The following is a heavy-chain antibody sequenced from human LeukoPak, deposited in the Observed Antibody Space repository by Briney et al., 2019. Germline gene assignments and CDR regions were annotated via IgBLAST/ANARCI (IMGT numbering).Heavy chain of an antibody. D-gene: IGHD3-10*02. CDR1: GGSFSGYY. Sequence: SETLSLTCAVYGGSFSGYYWSWIRQPPGKGLEWIGEINHSGSTNYNPSLKSRVTISVDTSKNQFYLKLSSVTAADRAVYYCARVRMFRGPALGQVGGICWVQGTLVTVSS. CDR2: INHSGST. V-gene: IGHV4-34*01. J-gene: IGHJ1*01. CDR3: ARVRMFRGPALGQVGGIC.